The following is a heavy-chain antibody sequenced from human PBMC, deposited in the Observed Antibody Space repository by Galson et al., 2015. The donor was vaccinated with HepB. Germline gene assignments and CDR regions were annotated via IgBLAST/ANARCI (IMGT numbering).Heavy chain of an antibody. CDR2: IPSDIST. J-gene: IGHJ4*02. D-gene: IGHD1-26*01. V-gene: IGHV3-69-1*02. CDR3: ARLTVDWWEDY. CDR1: GFTFSDHR. Sequence: SLRLSCATSGFTFSDHRMNWVRQAPGKGLEWVSTIPSDISTYYADSVKGRFTISRDNAKNSLYLQMNSLRAEDTAVYYCARLTVDWWEDYWGQGTLVTVSS.